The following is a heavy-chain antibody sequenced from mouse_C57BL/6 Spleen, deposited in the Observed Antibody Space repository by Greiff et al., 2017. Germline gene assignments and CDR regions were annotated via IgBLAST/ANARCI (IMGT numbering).Heavy chain of an antibody. CDR3: ARGFDYYGSSYWYFDV. CDR2: INYDGSST. CDR1: GFTFSDYY. D-gene: IGHD1-1*01. J-gene: IGHJ1*03. V-gene: IGHV5-16*01. Sequence: EVMLVESEGGLVQPGSSMKLSCTASGFTFSDYYMAWVRQVPEKGLEWVANINYDGSSTYYLDSLKSRFIISRDNAKNILYLQMSSLKSEDTATYYCARGFDYYGSSYWYFDVWGTGTTVTVSS.